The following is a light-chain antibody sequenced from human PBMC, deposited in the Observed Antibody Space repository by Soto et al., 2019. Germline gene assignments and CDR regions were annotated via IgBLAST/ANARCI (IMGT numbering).Light chain of an antibody. V-gene: IGKV4-1*01. CDR3: QQYYSTPPVT. CDR2: WAS. Sequence: DIVMTQSPDSLAVSLGERATINCKSSQSVLYSSNNKNYLAWYKQKPGQPPKLLISWASTRESGVPDRFSGSGSGTDFTLTISSLQAEDVAVYYCQQYYSTPPVTFGGGTKVDIK. J-gene: IGKJ4*01. CDR1: QSVLYSSNNKNY.